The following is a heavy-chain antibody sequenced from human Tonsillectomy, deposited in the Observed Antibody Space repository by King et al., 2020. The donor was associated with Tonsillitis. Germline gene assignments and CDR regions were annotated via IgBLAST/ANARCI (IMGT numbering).Heavy chain of an antibody. D-gene: IGHD3-22*01. CDR1: GFTFSSYA. V-gene: IGHV3-30-3*01. J-gene: IGHJ3*02. Sequence: VQLVESGGGVVQPGRSLRLSCAASGFTFSSYAMHWVRQAPGKGLEWVAVISYDGSNKYYADSVKGRFTISRDNSKNTLDLQMNSLRAEDTAVYYCAREGTMIVVGENAFDIWGQGTMVTVSS. CDR2: ISYDGSNK. CDR3: AREGTMIVVGENAFDI.